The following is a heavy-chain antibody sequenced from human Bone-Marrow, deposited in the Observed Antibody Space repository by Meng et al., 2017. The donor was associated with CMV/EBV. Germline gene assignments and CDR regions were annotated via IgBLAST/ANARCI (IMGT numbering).Heavy chain of an antibody. D-gene: IGHD2-2*02. CDR1: GYTLTELS. CDR3: ARGYCSSTSCYTGFDPKNYYYGMDV. Sequence: ASVKVSCKVSGYTLTELSMHWVRQAPGKGLEWMGGFDPEDGETIYAQKFQGRVTITTDESTSTAYMELSSLRSEDTAVYYCARGYCSSTSCYTGFDPKNYYYGMDVWGQGTTVTVSS. CDR2: FDPEDGET. V-gene: IGHV1-24*01. J-gene: IGHJ6*02.